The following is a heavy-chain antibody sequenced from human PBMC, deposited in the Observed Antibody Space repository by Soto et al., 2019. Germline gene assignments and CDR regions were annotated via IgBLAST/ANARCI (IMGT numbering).Heavy chain of an antibody. J-gene: IGHJ4*02. CDR2: INHSGST. D-gene: IGHD3-9*01. V-gene: IGHV4-34*01. CDR3: ASEGAYDILTGFGY. Sequence: KPSETLSLTCAVYGGSFSGYYWSWIRQPPGKGLEWIGEINHSGSTNYNPSLKSRVTISVDTSKNQFSLKLSSVTAADTAVYYCASEGAYDILTGFGYWGQGTLVTVS. CDR1: GGSFSGYY.